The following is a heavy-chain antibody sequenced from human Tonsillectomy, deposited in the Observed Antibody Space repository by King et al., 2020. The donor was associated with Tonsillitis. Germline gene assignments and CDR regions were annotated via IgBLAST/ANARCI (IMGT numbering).Heavy chain of an antibody. J-gene: IGHJ4*02. Sequence: VQLVESGGGVVQPGRSLRLSCASSAFTFGSYGMHWVRQAPGKGLEWVAVIWSDGENKYYADSVKGRLTISRDNSKNTLFLQMNSLRAEDTAVYYCARSITGSTRGIDYWGQGTLVTVSS. CDR2: IWSDGENK. CDR1: AFTFGSYG. D-gene: IGHD1-20*01. V-gene: IGHV3-33*01. CDR3: ARSITGSTRGIDY.